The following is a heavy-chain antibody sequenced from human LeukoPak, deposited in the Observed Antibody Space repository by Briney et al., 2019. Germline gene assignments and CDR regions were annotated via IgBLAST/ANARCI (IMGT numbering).Heavy chain of an antibody. V-gene: IGHV3-13*01. D-gene: IGHD1-14*01. Sequence: GGSLRLSCAASGFTFSSYDMHRVRQATGKGLEWVSAIGTAGDTNYPGSVKGRFTISRENAKNSLYLQMNSLRAGDTAVYYCARAGRPPQETEYYYYGMDVWGQGTTVTVSS. J-gene: IGHJ6*02. CDR3: ARAGRPPQETEYYYYGMDV. CDR1: GFTFSSYD. CDR2: IGTAGDT.